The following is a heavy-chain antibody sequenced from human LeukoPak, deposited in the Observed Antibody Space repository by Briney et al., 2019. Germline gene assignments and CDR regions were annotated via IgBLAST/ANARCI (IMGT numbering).Heavy chain of an antibody. Sequence: GGSLRLSCAASGFTFSNYWMHWVRQAPGKGLVWVSRMNSDGSKAYADSVKGRFTISRDNAKNTLYLEMSSLRAEDTAVYYCAREVFLYGYAVGQDYWGQGTLVTVSS. CDR3: AREVFLYGYAVGQDY. J-gene: IGHJ4*02. CDR2: MNSDGSK. V-gene: IGHV3-74*01. CDR1: GFTFSNYW. D-gene: IGHD5-18*01.